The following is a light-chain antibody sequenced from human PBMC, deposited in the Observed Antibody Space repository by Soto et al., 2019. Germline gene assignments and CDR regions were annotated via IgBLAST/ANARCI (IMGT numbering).Light chain of an antibody. CDR1: QSVTSN. V-gene: IGKV3-15*01. CDR2: DAS. CDR3: QQYNDWPPKHT. J-gene: IGKJ2*01. Sequence: EIVMTQSPATLSVSPGERVTLSCRASQSVTSNLAWYQQKPGQAPMVLIYDASTRATGVPVRFSGSGSGTDFTLTISSLQSEDFAIYYCQQYNDWPPKHTFGQGTKLEIK.